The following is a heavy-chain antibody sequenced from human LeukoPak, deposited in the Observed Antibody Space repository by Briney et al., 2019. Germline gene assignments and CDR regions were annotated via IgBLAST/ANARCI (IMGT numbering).Heavy chain of an antibody. D-gene: IGHD6-13*01. J-gene: IGHJ5*02. CDR2: IYYSGST. Sequence: SETLSLTCTVSGGSISSYYWSWIRQPPGKGLEWIGYIYYSGSTNYNPSLKSRVTISVDTSKNQFSLKLSSVTAADTAVYYCARGRAAAGRDWFDPWAREPWSPSPQ. CDR1: GGSISSYY. V-gene: IGHV4-59*01. CDR3: ARGRAAAGRDWFDP.